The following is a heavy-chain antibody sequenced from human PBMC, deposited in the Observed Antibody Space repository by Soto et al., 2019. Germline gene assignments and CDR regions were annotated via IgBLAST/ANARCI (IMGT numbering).Heavy chain of an antibody. J-gene: IGHJ6*02. V-gene: IGHV4-31*03. CDR3: ARDKGPDTYGQTRIRDYSYAMDV. CDR1: GASISSGAYF. D-gene: IGHD5-18*01. CDR2: IYYSVST. Sequence: QVQLQGSGPRLVKPSQTLSLTCSVSGASISSGAYFWTWIRHHPGKGLEWIGYIYYSVSTSYTYLHPSLHSRDTISVDTSKNLFSLRLPYVTAADTATYYCARDKGPDTYGQTRIRDYSYAMDVWGQGTTVIVSS.